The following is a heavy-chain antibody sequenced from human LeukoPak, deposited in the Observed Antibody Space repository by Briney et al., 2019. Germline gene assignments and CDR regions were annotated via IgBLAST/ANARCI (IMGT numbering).Heavy chain of an antibody. Sequence: GGSLRLSCAASGFTFDDYGMSWVRQAPGKGLEWVSGTYWNGGTGYADSVRGRFTISRDNAKNSLYLHMNSLRAEDTALYYCARRGYYYGPDWWGQGTLVTVSS. D-gene: IGHD5-18*01. J-gene: IGHJ4*02. CDR3: ARRGYYYGPDW. CDR2: TYWNGGT. V-gene: IGHV3-20*04. CDR1: GFTFDDYG.